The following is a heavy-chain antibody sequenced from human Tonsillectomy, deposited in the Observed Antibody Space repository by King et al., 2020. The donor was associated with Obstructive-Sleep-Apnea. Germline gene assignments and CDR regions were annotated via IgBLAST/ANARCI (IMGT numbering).Heavy chain of an antibody. CDR3: AREYWGPDY. CDR2: IKQEGSVK. D-gene: IGHD3-16*01. CDR1: GFTFSSYW. J-gene: IGHJ4*02. V-gene: IGHV3-7*01. Sequence: VQLVESGGGLVQPGGSVRLSCGASGFTFSSYWMTWVRQAPGKGLEWVSNIKQEGSVKNYVDSVKGRFTISRDNAKKSVFLQMNSLTAEDTAVYYCAREYWGPDYWGQGTLVTVSS.